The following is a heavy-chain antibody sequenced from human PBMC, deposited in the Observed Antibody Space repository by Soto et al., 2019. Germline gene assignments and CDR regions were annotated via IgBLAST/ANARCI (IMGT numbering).Heavy chain of an antibody. Sequence: EVQLVESGGGLVKPGGSLRLSCAASGFTFSSYSMNWVRQAPGKGLEWVSSISSSSSNIYYADSVKGRFTISRDNAKNSLYLQMNSLRAEYTAVYYCARDQPGYSYGYGLGYWGQGTLVTVSS. CDR1: GFTFSSYS. D-gene: IGHD5-18*01. CDR3: ARDQPGYSYGYGLGY. J-gene: IGHJ4*02. V-gene: IGHV3-21*01. CDR2: ISSSSSNI.